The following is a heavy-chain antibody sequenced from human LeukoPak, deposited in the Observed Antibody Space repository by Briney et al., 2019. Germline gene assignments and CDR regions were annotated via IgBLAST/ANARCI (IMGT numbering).Heavy chain of an antibody. CDR3: AGNYYDSSGYVY. J-gene: IGHJ4*02. CDR2: IYSGGST. V-gene: IGHV3-53*04. D-gene: IGHD3-22*01. CDR1: GFTVGSNY. Sequence: GGSLRLSCAASGFTVGSNYMSWVRQAPGKGLEWVSVIYSGGSTYYADSVKGRFTISRHNSKNTLYLQMNSLRTEDTAVYYCAGNYYDSSGYVYWGQGTLVTVSS.